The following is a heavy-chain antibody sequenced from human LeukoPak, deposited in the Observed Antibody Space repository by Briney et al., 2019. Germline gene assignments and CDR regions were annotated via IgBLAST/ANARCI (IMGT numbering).Heavy chain of an antibody. Sequence: PSETLSLTCTVSGGSISSSSYYWGWIRQPPGKGLEWIGSIYYSGSTNYNPSLKSRVTISVDTSKNQFSLKLSSVTAADTAVYYCARHRRGITMVRGVWYYYYGMDVWGQGTTVTVSS. CDR1: GGSISSSSYY. CDR2: IYYSGST. D-gene: IGHD3-10*01. V-gene: IGHV4-39*01. J-gene: IGHJ6*02. CDR3: ARHRRGITMVRGVWYYYYGMDV.